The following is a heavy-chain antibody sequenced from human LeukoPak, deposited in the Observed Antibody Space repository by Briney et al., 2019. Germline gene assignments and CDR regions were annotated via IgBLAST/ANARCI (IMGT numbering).Heavy chain of an antibody. Sequence: GGSLRLSCAASGFTFSSYTMSWVRQAPGKGLEWVSTITTSDGNTYYADSVKGRFTASRDNSKNTLFLQMNSLRAEDTAVYYCAKDGGLWVSAHWGDSWGRGTLVTVSS. J-gene: IGHJ4*02. CDR1: GFTFSSYT. D-gene: IGHD7-27*01. CDR2: ITTSDGNT. V-gene: IGHV3-23*01. CDR3: AKDGGLWVSAHWGDS.